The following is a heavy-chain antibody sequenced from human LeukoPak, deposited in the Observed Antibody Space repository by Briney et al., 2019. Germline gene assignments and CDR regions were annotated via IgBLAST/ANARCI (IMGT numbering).Heavy chain of an antibody. D-gene: IGHD3-10*01. CDR1: GFTVSNNY. J-gene: IGHJ5*02. Sequence: GGPLGSSGPASGFTVSNNYMAWVRQAPGRGRDWASLIYGDGTTFYTDSVKGRFTISRDNFKNTLYLQMSSLRPEDTALYYCARDRAGAQSWVALDPWGQGTLVTVSS. CDR3: ARDRAGAQSWVALDP. CDR2: IYGDGTT. V-gene: IGHV3-66*02.